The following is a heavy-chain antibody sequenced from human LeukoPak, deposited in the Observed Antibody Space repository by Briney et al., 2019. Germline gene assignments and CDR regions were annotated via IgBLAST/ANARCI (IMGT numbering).Heavy chain of an antibody. Sequence: GGSLRLSCAASGFTFSSYAMTWVRQAPGKGLEWVAVISYDGDNEYYADSVKGQFTISRDNSKDRLYLQMNSLRPEDTAMYYCARVRGGRSWYYYGMDVWGRGTTVTVSS. V-gene: IGHV3-30-3*01. CDR3: ARVRGGRSWYYYGMDV. D-gene: IGHD3-16*01. CDR1: GFTFSSYA. J-gene: IGHJ6*02. CDR2: ISYDGDNE.